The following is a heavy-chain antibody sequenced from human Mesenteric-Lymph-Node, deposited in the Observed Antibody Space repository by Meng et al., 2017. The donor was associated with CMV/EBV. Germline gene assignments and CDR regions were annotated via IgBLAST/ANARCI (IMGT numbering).Heavy chain of an antibody. CDR1: GGSISSGGYY. D-gene: IGHD2-8*01. CDR3: ARGLMVYARPHFDY. Sequence: SETLSLTCTVSGGSISSGGYYWSWIRQHPGKGLEWIGYIYYSGSTYYNPSLKSRVTISVDTSKNQFSLKLSSVTAADTAVYYCARGLMVYARPHFDYWGQGTLVTVSS. V-gene: IGHV4-61*08. J-gene: IGHJ4*02. CDR2: IYYSGST.